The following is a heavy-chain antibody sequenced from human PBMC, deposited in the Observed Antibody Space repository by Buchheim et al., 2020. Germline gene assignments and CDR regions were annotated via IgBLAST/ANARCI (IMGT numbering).Heavy chain of an antibody. Sequence: QVQLLQWGAGLLKPSETLSLTCAVYGGAFSGHYWTWIRQPPGKGLEWIGEINQSVSPTYNPSLNSRVALSVDTSKKQFSLKLRSVTVADTAVYFCARGVYSTRWYRWFDPWGQGTL. J-gene: IGHJ5*02. CDR3: ARGVYSTRWYRWFDP. D-gene: IGHD6-13*01. CDR2: INQSVSP. CDR1: GGAFSGHY. V-gene: IGHV4-34*01.